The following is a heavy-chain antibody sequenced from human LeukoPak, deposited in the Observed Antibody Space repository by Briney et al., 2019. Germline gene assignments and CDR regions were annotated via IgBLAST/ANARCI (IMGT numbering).Heavy chain of an antibody. CDR3: AKDGGPYGGIRGYFDY. D-gene: IGHD4-23*01. CDR1: GFTFDDYA. CDR2: ISWNSGSI. Sequence: GRSLRLSCAASGFTFDDYAMHWVRQAPGKGLEWVSGISWNSGSIDYADSVKGRFTISRDNAKEFLFLQMNSLRVEDMALYYCAKDGGPYGGIRGYFDYWAREPWSPPPQ. J-gene: IGHJ4*02. V-gene: IGHV3-9*03.